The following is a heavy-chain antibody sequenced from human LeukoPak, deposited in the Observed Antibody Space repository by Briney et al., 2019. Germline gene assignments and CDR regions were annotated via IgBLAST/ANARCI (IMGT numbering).Heavy chain of an antibody. V-gene: IGHV3-33*01. CDR1: GFTFSIYG. D-gene: IGHD1-26*01. CDR3: ARASGSFDY. CDR2: IWNDGSNK. Sequence: GGSLRLSCAASGFTFSIYGMHWVRQSPGKGLEGLAVIWNDGSNKFYADSVKGRFTISRDNSKSTLFLQINSLRAEDTAVYYCARASGSFDYWGQGTLVTVSS. J-gene: IGHJ4*02.